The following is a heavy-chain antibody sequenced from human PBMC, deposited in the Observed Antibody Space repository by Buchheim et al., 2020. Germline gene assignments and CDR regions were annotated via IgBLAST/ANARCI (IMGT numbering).Heavy chain of an antibody. Sequence: QVQLVQSGAEVKKPGSSVKVSCKASGGTFSSYTISWVRQAPGQGLEWMGRIIPILGIANYAQKVQGKVTITADKSTSTAYMELSSLRSEDTAVYYCAREHRTGTTHNWFDPWGQGTL. CDR1: GGTFSSYT. D-gene: IGHD1-1*01. J-gene: IGHJ5*02. CDR2: IIPILGIA. V-gene: IGHV1-69*08. CDR3: AREHRTGTTHNWFDP.